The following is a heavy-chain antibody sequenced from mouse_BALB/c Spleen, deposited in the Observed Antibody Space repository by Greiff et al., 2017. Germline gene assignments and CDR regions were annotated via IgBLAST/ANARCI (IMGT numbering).Heavy chain of an antibody. J-gene: IGHJ4*01. Sequence: EVNLVESGGGLVQPGGSLRLSCATSGFTFTDYYMSWVRQPPGKALEWLGFIRNKANGYTTEYSASVKGRFTISRDNSQSILYLQMNTLRAEDSATYYCARAPMDDWGQGTSVTVSA. V-gene: IGHV7-3*02. CDR3: ARAPMDD. CDR2: IRNKANGYTT. CDR1: GFTFTDYY.